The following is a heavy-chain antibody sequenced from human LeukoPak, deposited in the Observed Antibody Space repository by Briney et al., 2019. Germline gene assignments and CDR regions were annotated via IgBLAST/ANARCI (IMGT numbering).Heavy chain of an antibody. CDR2: ISDSGGAT. D-gene: IGHD2-15*01. V-gene: IGHV3-23*01. J-gene: IGHJ4*02. CDR1: GFTFSNYA. CDR3: AKRSCGGGSCNFDY. Sequence: GGSLRLSCAASGFTFSNYAMSWVRQAPGKGLEWVSAISDSGGATNCADSVKGRFTLSRDNYKNPLYLQMNSLRAEDTAVYYCAKRSCGGGSCNFDYWGQGTLVTVSS.